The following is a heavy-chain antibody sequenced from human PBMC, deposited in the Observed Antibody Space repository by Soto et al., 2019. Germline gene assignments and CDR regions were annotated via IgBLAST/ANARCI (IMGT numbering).Heavy chain of an antibody. Sequence: EVQVLESGGGLVQPGGSLRLSCAGSGSTFSSYAMSWVRQAPGKGLAWVSTISGSGGSTYYAESVKGRFTISRDNSKHTLYRQMNNLRAEDTAVYYCAKDTRHTVSHVDYWGQGTLVTVSS. D-gene: IGHD4-4*01. CDR2: ISGSGGST. CDR3: AKDTRHTVSHVDY. J-gene: IGHJ4*02. V-gene: IGHV3-23*01. CDR1: GSTFSSYA.